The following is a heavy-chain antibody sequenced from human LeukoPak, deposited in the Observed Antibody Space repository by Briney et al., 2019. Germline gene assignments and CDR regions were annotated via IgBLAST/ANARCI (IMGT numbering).Heavy chain of an antibody. CDR3: ARDLAVDTAMGTLDY. D-gene: IGHD5-18*01. CDR1: GGSISSSSYY. Sequence: SETLSLTCTVSGGSISSSSYYWGWIRQPPGKGLEWIGSIYYSGSTYYNPSLKSRVTISVDTSKNQFSLKLSSVTAADTAVYYCARDLAVDTAMGTLDYWGQGTLVTVSS. J-gene: IGHJ4*02. CDR2: IYYSGST. V-gene: IGHV4-39*07.